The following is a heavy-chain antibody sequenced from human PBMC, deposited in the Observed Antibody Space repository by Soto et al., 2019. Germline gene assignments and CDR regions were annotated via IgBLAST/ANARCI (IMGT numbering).Heavy chain of an antibody. Sequence: EVQLVESGGGLVKPGGSLRLSCAASGFTFSSYSMNWVRQAPGKGLEWVSSISSSSSYIYYADSVKGRLTISRDNAKNSLYLQMNSLRAEDTAVYYCASQYSSSPDYWGQGTLVTVSS. CDR3: ASQYSSSPDY. V-gene: IGHV3-21*01. D-gene: IGHD6-6*01. CDR1: GFTFSSYS. CDR2: ISSSSSYI. J-gene: IGHJ4*02.